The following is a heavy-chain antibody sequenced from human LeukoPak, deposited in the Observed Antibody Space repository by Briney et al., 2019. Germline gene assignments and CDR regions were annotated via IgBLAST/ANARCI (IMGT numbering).Heavy chain of an antibody. CDR3: ARGIRSGVAGMFYLDS. CDR1: AGSFTDYY. D-gene: IGHD6-19*01. CDR2: IHLSGSA. V-gene: IGHV4-34*01. J-gene: IGHJ4*02. Sequence: SETLSLICAVYAGSFTDYYWSWIRQSPRKGLEWIGEIHLSGSANYNPSLRSRVIMSVDTSKNQFSLMLTSVTAADTGIYFCARGIRSGVAGMFYLDSWSQGSQVTVSS.